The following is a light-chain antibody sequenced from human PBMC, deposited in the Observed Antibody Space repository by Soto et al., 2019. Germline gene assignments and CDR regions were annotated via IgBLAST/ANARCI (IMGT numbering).Light chain of an antibody. V-gene: IGKV1-5*03. CDR3: QQYKAYPA. CDR1: QNIDSW. Sequence: DIQMTQSPSTLSASVGDRVTITCRASQNIDSWSAWLQQKTGKVPKLLTTRASTLESGVPPRFSGSGSGTESPLTISRLQPDDFATYYCQQYKAYPAFGQGTKVDIK. J-gene: IGKJ1*01. CDR2: RAS.